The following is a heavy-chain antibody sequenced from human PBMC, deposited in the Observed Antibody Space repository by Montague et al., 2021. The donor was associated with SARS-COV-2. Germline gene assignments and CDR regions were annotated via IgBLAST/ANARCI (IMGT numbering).Heavy chain of an antibody. CDR1: GDSVSINIAT. V-gene: IGHV6-1*01. CDR3: ARAYCGGDCYFYWYFDL. Sequence: CAISGDSVSINIATWNWIRQSPSRGLEWLGRTYYRSKRYNDYAVSVKSRVIINPDTSNNRISLQLNSVTPEDTAVYYCARAYCGGDCYFYWYFDLWGSGTRVSASS. CDR2: TYYRSKRYN. J-gene: IGHJ2*01. D-gene: IGHD2-21*02.